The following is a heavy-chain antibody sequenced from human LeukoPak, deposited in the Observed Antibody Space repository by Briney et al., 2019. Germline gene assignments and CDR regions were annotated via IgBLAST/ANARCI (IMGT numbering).Heavy chain of an antibody. Sequence: GGSLILSCAASGFTFDDYGMSWVRQAPGKGLEWVSGINWNGGSTGYADSVKGRFTISKDNAKNSLYLQMNSLRAEDTALYYCARGGKAMVTLSYYYYYMDVWGKGTTVTVSS. CDR2: INWNGGST. V-gene: IGHV3-20*04. J-gene: IGHJ6*03. CDR3: ARGGKAMVTLSYYYYYMDV. D-gene: IGHD5-18*01. CDR1: GFTFDDYG.